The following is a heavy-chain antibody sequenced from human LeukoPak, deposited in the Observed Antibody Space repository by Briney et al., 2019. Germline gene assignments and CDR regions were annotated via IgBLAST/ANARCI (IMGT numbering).Heavy chain of an antibody. Sequence: PGGSLRLSCAASGFTFSSYWMSWVRQAPGKGLEWGANIKQDGSEKYYVDSVKGRFTISRDNAKNSLYLQMNSLRAEDTAVYYCARNTHDFWSGYLDYWGQGTLVTVSS. CDR3: ARNTHDFWSGYLDY. CDR1: GFTFSSYW. CDR2: IKQDGSEK. D-gene: IGHD3-3*01. J-gene: IGHJ4*02. V-gene: IGHV3-7*01.